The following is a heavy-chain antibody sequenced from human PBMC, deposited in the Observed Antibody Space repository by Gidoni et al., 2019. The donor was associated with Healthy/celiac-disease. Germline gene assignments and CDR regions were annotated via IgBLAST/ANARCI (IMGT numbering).Heavy chain of an antibody. Sequence: QVQLVQSGAEVQKPGSSVKVSCKASGGTFSSYAISWVRQAPGQGLEWMGGIIPIFGTANYAQKFQGRVTITADKSTSTAYMELSSLRSEDTAVYYCARGNYDYVWGSYRYNWFDPWGQGTLVTVSS. CDR2: IIPIFGTA. V-gene: IGHV1-69*06. D-gene: IGHD3-16*02. CDR1: GGTFSSYA. CDR3: ARGNYDYVWGSYRYNWFDP. J-gene: IGHJ5*02.